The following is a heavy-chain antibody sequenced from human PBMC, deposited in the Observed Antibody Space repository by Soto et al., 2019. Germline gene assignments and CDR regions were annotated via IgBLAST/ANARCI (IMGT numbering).Heavy chain of an antibody. J-gene: IGHJ3*01. CDR3: AHIMITFGGVSALVAFDF. D-gene: IGHD3-16*01. CDR1: GFSLTTSRVG. CDR2: IYWDDDK. V-gene: IGHV2-5*02. Sequence: QITLKESGPTLVNPTQTLTLTCSFSGFSLTTSRVGVGWIRQPPGEALEWLAIIYWDDDKRYSPSLQSRLAITKDTSKNQVVLTMTNLDPVDTGTYYCAHIMITFGGVSALVAFDFWGQGTMVTVSS.